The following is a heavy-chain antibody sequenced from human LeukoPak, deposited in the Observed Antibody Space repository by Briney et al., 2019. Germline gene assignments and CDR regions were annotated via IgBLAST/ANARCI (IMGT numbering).Heavy chain of an antibody. CDR3: ARGYGVTRSYYFDY. J-gene: IGHJ4*02. V-gene: IGHV6-1*01. CDR2: TYYRSKWYN. Sequence: SQTLSLTCVISGDSVSSNSAAWNWIRQSPSRGLEYLGRTYYRSKWYNDYAVSVKSRITINPDTSKNQFSLQLNSVTPEDTAVYYCARGYGVTRSYYFDYWGQGTPVTVSS. CDR1: GDSVSSNSAA. D-gene: IGHD3-10*01.